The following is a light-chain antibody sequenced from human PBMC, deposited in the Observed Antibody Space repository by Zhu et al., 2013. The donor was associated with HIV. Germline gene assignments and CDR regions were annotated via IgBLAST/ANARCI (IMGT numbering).Light chain of an antibody. J-gene: IGLJ2*01. CDR3: QAWDSSTAV. Sequence: QSVLTQPPSVSGAPGQRVTISCTGSTSNIGAGYDVHWYQQFPGTAPKLLIYGYINRPSGVPYRFSGSNSGNTATLTISGTQAMDEADYYCQAWDSSTAVFGGGTKLTVL. CDR1: TSNIGAGYD. V-gene: IGLV1-40*01. CDR2: GYI.